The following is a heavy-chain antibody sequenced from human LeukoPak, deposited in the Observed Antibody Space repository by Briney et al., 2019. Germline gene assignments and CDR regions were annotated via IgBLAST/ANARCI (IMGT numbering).Heavy chain of an antibody. CDR3: AKDTPLCYFDY. V-gene: IGHV3-23*01. J-gene: IGHJ4*02. CDR1: GFTFSSYA. Sequence: GGSLRLSCAASGFTFSSYAMSWVRQAPGKGLEWVSAISGSTYYANSVKGRFTISRDNSKNTLYLQMNSLRAEDTAVYYCAKDTPLCYFDYWGQGTLVTVSS. D-gene: IGHD3-16*01. CDR2: ISGST.